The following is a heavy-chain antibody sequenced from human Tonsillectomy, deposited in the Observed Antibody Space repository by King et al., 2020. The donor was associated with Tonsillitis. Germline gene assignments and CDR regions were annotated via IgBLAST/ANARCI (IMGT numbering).Heavy chain of an antibody. Sequence: QLQESGPGLVKPSETLSLTCTVSGDSLSSSSYYWGWIRQPPGKGLEWIGGIYYRGSTYYNPSLKSRVTMSVDTSKNQFSLKLGSVTAADTAIYYCATHTTACRPVDSWGQGTLVAVSS. V-gene: IGHV4-39*01. J-gene: IGHJ4*02. CDR3: ATHTTACRPVDS. D-gene: IGHD1-14*01. CDR2: IYYRGST. CDR1: GDSLSSSSYY.